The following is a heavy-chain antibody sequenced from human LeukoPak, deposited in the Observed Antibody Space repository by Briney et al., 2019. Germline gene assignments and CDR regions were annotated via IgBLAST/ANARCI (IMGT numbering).Heavy chain of an antibody. CDR3: ARDMAGPPLFYY. Sequence: GGSLRLSCSASGFTVSSNYMSWVRQAQGKELEWVSVIYSGGGTYYADSVKGRFTISRDNSKNTLYLQMNSLRAEDTAVYYCARDMAGPPLFYYWGQGTLVTVSS. CDR1: GFTVSSNY. D-gene: IGHD6-19*01. V-gene: IGHV3-53*01. CDR2: IYSGGGT. J-gene: IGHJ4*02.